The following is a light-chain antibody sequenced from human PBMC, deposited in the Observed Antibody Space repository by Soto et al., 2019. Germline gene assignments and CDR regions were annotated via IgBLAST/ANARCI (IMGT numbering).Light chain of an antibody. CDR2: AAS. CDR1: HSINNY. CDR3: QQSYSTLGT. Sequence: QMTQSPSSLSASVGDRVIITCRSDHSINNYLNLYQQRPGKVPKLLIYAASTLQSGVPSRFSGSGSGRVFTLTINSLQPEDFATYYCQQSYSTLGTFGRGTRVEI. V-gene: IGKV1-39*01. J-gene: IGKJ2*01.